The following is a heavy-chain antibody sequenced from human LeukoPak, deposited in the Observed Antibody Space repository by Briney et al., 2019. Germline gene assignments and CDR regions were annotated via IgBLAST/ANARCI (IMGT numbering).Heavy chain of an antibody. CDR1: GYTFTGYY. CDR3: ARGTPTHYYDSSGLSPFDP. J-gene: IGHJ5*02. CDR2: INPNSGGT. D-gene: IGHD3-22*01. V-gene: IGHV1-2*04. Sequence: ASVKVSCKASGYTFTGYYMHWVRQAPGQGLEWMGWINPNSGGTNYAQKFQGWVTMARDTSISTAYMELSRLRSDDTAVYYCARGTPTHYYDSSGLSPFDPWGQGTLVTVSS.